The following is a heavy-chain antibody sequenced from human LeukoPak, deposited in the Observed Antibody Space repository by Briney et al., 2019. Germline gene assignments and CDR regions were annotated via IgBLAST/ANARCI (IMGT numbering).Heavy chain of an antibody. D-gene: IGHD5-24*01. CDR3: AKEKEMATITSFDY. CDR1: GFTFSSYA. CDR2: ISGSGGST. Sequence: GGSLRLSCAASGFTFSSYAMSWVRQAPGKVLEWVSAISGSGGSTYYADSVKRRFTISRDNSKNTLYLQMNSLRAEDTAVYYCAKEKEMATITSFDYWGQGTLVTVSS. V-gene: IGHV3-23*01. J-gene: IGHJ4*02.